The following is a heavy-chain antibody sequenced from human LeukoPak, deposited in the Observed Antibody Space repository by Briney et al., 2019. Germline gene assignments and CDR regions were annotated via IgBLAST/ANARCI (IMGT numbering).Heavy chain of an antibody. J-gene: IGHJ4*02. V-gene: IGHV3-23*01. CDR2: ISGSGGST. CDR1: GFTFSSYA. D-gene: IGHD3-10*01. Sequence: GGSLRLSCAASGFTFSSYAMSWVRQAPGKGLEWVSAISGSGGSTYYADSVKGRFTISRDNSKNTLYLQMNSLRAEDTAVYYCARVPRSSSYYFDYWGQGTLVTVSS. CDR3: ARVPRSSSYYFDY.